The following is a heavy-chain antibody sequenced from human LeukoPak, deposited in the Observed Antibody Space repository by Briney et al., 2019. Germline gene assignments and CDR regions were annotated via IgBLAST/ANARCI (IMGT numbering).Heavy chain of an antibody. CDR2: INHSGST. D-gene: IGHD6-13*01. J-gene: IGHJ4*02. Sequence: PSETLSLTCAVYGGSFSGYYWSWIRQPPGKGLEWIGEINHSGSTNYNPSLKSRVTISVDTSKNQFSLKLSSVTAADTAVYYCARRFSLYIAAAGTFDYWGQGTLVTVSS. V-gene: IGHV4-34*01. CDR3: ARRFSLYIAAAGTFDY. CDR1: GGSFSGYY.